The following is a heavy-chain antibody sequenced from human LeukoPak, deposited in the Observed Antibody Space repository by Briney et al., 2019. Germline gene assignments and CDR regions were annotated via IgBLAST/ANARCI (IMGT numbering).Heavy chain of an antibody. CDR1: GFTFSSYA. CDR3: AKTEGSGIAVAGYYFDY. D-gene: IGHD6-19*01. J-gene: IGHJ4*02. Sequence: HPGGSLRLSCAASGFTFSSYATSWVRQAPGKGLEWVSAISGSGGSTYYADSVKGRFTISRDNSKNTLYLQMNSLRAEDTAVYYCAKTEGSGIAVAGYYFDYWGQGTLVTVSS. V-gene: IGHV3-23*01. CDR2: ISGSGGST.